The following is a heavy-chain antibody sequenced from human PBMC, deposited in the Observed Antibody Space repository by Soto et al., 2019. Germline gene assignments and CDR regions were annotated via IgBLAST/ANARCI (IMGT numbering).Heavy chain of an antibody. CDR1: GDSISSGGFS. J-gene: IGHJ4*02. Sequence: SETLSLTCAVSGDSISSGGFSWSWIRQPPGKGLEWIGYIYHSGTSFYNPSLKSRVTISVDGSKNQFSLKVNSVTAADTAVYYCARGRLVSAVNFDYWGPGTLVTVSS. D-gene: IGHD2-2*01. CDR3: ARGRLVSAVNFDY. V-gene: IGHV4-30-2*01. CDR2: IYHSGTS.